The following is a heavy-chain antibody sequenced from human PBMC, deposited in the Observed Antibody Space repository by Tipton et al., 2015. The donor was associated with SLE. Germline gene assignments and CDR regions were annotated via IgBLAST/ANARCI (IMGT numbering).Heavy chain of an antibody. CDR1: GGSFSGYY. V-gene: IGHV4-34*01. J-gene: IGHJ6*02. CDR3: ARGPLGSYCLNV. D-gene: IGHD1-26*01. CDR2: INHSGST. Sequence: TLSLTCAVYGGSFSGYYWSWIRQPPGKGLEWIGEINHSGSTNYNPSLKSRVTISVDTSKNQFSLKLSSVTAADTAVYYCARGPLGSYCLNVWGQGTTATVSS.